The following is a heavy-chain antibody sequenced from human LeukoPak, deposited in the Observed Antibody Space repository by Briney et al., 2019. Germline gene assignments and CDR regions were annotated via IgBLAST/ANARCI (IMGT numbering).Heavy chain of an antibody. J-gene: IGHJ4*02. CDR2: ISYDGSSK. D-gene: IGHD1-1*01. V-gene: IGHV3-30*04. Sequence: GGSLRLSCAASGFTFSSYAMHWVRQAPGKGLEGVAVISYDGSSKYYADSVKGRFTISRDNSKNTLSLQMNSLRAEDTAVYYCARDAWNDFGYYFAYWGQGTLVTVSS. CDR3: ARDAWNDFGYYFAY. CDR1: GFTFSSYA.